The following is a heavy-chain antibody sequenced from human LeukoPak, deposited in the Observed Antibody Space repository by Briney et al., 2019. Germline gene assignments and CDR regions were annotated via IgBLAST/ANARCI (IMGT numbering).Heavy chain of an antibody. Sequence: GGSLRLSCAASGFTFSSYWMSWVRQAPGKGLECVANIKEDGSEKYYVDSVKGRFTISRDNAKNSLYLQMNSLRAKDTAVYYCARDGNAVDWFDPWGQRTLVTVSS. CDR3: ARDGNAVDWFDP. CDR2: IKEDGSEK. J-gene: IGHJ5*02. CDR1: GFTFSSYW. D-gene: IGHD1-1*01. V-gene: IGHV3-7*01.